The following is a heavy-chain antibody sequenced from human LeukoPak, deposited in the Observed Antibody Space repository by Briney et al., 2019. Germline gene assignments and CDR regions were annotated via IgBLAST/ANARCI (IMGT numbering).Heavy chain of an antibody. CDR1: GLPFTNAW. D-gene: IGHD3-16*01. V-gene: IGHV3-15*01. J-gene: IGHJ4*02. CDR3: TQGGTKAYS. Sequence: GGSLRLSCAASGLPFTNAWMSWVRQAQGKGLELVGRIKSKTDGGTTDFAAPVKGRFAISRDDSKNTLSLQMNSLKTEDTGVYYCTQGGTKAYSWGQGTLVTVSS. CDR2: IKSKTDGGTT.